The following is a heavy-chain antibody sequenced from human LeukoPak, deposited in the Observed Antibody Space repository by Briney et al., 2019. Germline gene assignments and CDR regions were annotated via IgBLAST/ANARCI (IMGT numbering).Heavy chain of an antibody. J-gene: IGHJ4*02. CDR1: GGSISSGSYY. CDR2: IYTSGST. Sequence: RSSETLSLTCTVSGGSISSGSYYWSWIRQPAGKGLEWIGRIYTSGSTNYNPSLKSRVTISVDTSKNQFSLKLSSVTAADTAVYYCARAPLGQWLVADNGYYFDYWGQGTLVTVSS. D-gene: IGHD6-19*01. CDR3: ARAPLGQWLVADNGYYFDY. V-gene: IGHV4-61*02.